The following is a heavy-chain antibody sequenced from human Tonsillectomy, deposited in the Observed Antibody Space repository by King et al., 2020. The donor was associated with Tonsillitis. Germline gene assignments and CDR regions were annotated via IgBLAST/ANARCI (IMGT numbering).Heavy chain of an antibody. CDR1: GGSVSSYY. V-gene: IGHV4-59*02. CDR2: IYDSETT. CDR3: ARGGGDSSGWYDFFDY. Sequence: VQLQESGPGLVKPSETLSLTCTVSGGSVSSYYWSWIRQPPGKGLEWIGYIYDSETTNYNPSLKSRVTISVDTSKKQFSLKLNSVTAADTAVYYCARGGGDSSGWYDFFDYWGQGTLVTVSS. D-gene: IGHD6-19*01. J-gene: IGHJ4*02.